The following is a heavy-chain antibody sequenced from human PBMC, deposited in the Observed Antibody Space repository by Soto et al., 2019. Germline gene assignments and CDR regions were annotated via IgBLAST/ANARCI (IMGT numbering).Heavy chain of an antibody. CDR1: GFTFSSYG. J-gene: IGHJ6*03. D-gene: IGHD3-10*01. CDR2: IWSDGSNK. Sequence: QVQLVESGGGVVQPGRSLRLSCAASGFTFSSYGMHWVRQAPGKGLEWVAVIWSDGSNKYYADSAKGRFIISRDKPKNTLYLEMNSLRAEDKAVYYCARVNMVRGIIAYFYMAVWGKGTTVTVSS. CDR3: ARVNMVRGIIAYFYMAV. V-gene: IGHV3-33*01.